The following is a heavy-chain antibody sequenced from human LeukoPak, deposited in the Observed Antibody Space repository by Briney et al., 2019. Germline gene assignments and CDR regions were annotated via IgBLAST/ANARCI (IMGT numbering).Heavy chain of an antibody. CDR1: GASISSSNW. D-gene: IGHD3-22*01. CDR2: IYYSGST. CDR3: ARGIGSGYTDD. Sequence: SETLSLTCAVSGASISSSNWWTWIRQPPGKGLEWIGSIYYSGSTYYNPPLKSRVTISVDTSKNHFSLKLTSVTAADTAVYYCARGIGSGYTDDWGHGTLVTVSS. V-gene: IGHV4-4*02. J-gene: IGHJ4*01.